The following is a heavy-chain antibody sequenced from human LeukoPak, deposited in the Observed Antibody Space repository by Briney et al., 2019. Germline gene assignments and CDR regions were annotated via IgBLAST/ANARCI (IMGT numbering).Heavy chain of an antibody. V-gene: IGHV4-39*07. D-gene: IGHD3-10*01. CDR1: GGSISSSSYY. CDR2: IYYSGST. J-gene: IGHJ6*03. Sequence: SETLSLTCTVSGGSISSSSYYWGWIRQPPGKGLEWIGSIYYSGSTYYNPSLKSRVTISVDTSKSQFSLKLSSVTAADTAVYYCARGRGGDYYYYYYMDVWGKGTTVTVSS. CDR3: ARGRGGDYYYYYYMDV.